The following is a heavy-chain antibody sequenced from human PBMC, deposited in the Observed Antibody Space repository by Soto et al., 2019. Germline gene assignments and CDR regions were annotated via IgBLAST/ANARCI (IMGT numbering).Heavy chain of an antibody. Sequence: PGGSLRLSCAASGFTFSSYAMSWVRQAPGKGLEWVSAISGSGGSTYYADSVKGRFTISRDNSKNTLYLQMNSLRAEDTAVYYCAKSDDILTGFYGMDVWGQGTTVTVSS. J-gene: IGHJ6*02. D-gene: IGHD3-9*01. V-gene: IGHV3-23*01. CDR1: GFTFSSYA. CDR3: AKSDDILTGFYGMDV. CDR2: ISGSGGST.